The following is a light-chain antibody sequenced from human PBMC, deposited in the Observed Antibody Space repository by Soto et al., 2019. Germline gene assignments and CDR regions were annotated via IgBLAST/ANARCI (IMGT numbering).Light chain of an antibody. J-gene: IGLJ2*01. V-gene: IGLV2-23*01. CDR3: CSYAHSTTVV. Sequence: QSALTQPASVSGSPGQSITISCTGTSSNVGSYNLVSWYQQHPGKAPELMIFEGSKRPSGVSNRFSGSKSGNTASLTISGLPPEDEADYYCCSYAHSTTVVFGGGTTLTVL. CDR1: SSNVGSYNL. CDR2: EGS.